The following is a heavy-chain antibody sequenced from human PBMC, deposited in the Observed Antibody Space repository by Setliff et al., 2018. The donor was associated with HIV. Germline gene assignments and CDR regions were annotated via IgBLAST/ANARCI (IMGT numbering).Heavy chain of an antibody. V-gene: IGHV4-59*03. J-gene: IGHJ4*02. Sequence: KASETLSLTCSVSGASISSYYWSWVRQPPGKGLEWIGYISPTGNTNYNPSLKSRVTISTDTSKNQFSLNARSVTAADTAVYFCAKSSPSIGYISDHWGQGTLVTVSS. D-gene: IGHD5-12*01. CDR3: AKSSPSIGYISDH. CDR1: GASISSYY. CDR2: ISPTGNT.